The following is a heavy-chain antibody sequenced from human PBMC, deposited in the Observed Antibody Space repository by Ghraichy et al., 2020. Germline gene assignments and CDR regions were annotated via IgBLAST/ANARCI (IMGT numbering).Heavy chain of an antibody. D-gene: IGHD1-26*01. CDR1: GFTFSSYG. CDR2: IRYDGSNK. Sequence: GGSLRLSCAASGFTFSSYGMHWVRQAPGKGLEWVAFIRYDGSNKYYADSVKGRFTISRDNSKNTLYLQMNSLRAEDTAVYYCARRRTGSGSYYGVFDAFDIWGQGTMVTVSS. V-gene: IGHV3-30*02. CDR3: ARRRTGSGSYYGVFDAFDI. J-gene: IGHJ3*02.